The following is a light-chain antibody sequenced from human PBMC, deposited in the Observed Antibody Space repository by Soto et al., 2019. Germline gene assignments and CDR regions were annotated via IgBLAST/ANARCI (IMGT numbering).Light chain of an antibody. Sequence: EIVMTQSPATLSVSPGERATLSCRASQSVSSNLAWYQQKPGQAPRLLIYGASTRATGIPARFSGSGSGTEFTLTISGLQSEDFAVYYCQQDNNWPRGGGYTFGQGTKLEIK. J-gene: IGKJ2*01. CDR1: QSVSSN. CDR2: GAS. CDR3: QQDNNWPRGGGYT. V-gene: IGKV3-15*01.